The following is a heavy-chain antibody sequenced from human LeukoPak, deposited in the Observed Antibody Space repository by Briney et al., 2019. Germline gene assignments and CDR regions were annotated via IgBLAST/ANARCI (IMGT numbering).Heavy chain of an antibody. D-gene: IGHD3-10*01. CDR1: GFTFSSYA. V-gene: IGHV3-23*01. Sequence: GGSLRLSCAASGFTFSSYAMSWVRQAPGKELEWVSAISGSGGSTYYADSVKGRFTISRDNSKNTLYLQMNSLRAEDTAVYYCAKTMVRGVIIEDFDYWGQGTLVTVSS. CDR2: ISGSGGST. CDR3: AKTMVRGVIIEDFDY. J-gene: IGHJ4*02.